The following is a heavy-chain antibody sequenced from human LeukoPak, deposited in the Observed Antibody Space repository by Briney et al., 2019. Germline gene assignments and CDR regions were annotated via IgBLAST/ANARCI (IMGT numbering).Heavy chain of an antibody. V-gene: IGHV3-11*06. D-gene: IGHD5-12*01. CDR3: ARAYSDYVTAFDI. CDR2: IGRSSSYI. Sequence: GGSLRLSCAASGFTFSDHYMSWIHQAPGKGLEWVSSIGRSSSYIYSADSVKGRFTLSRDNAKNSLYLQMNSLRDEDTAVYYCARAYSDYVTAFDIWGQGTMVTVSS. CDR1: GFTFSDHY. J-gene: IGHJ3*02.